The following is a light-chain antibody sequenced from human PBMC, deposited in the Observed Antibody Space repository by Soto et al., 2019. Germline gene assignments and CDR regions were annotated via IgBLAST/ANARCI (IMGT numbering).Light chain of an antibody. CDR2: DSN. Sequence: QSVLTQPPSVSAAPGQTVTISCSGSSSNIGNNYESWYQQLPGTAPKLLIYDSNKRPSGIPERFSASKSGSSATLGITGLQTGDEADYYCGAWDGSLRLYVFGTGTKLTVL. V-gene: IGLV1-51*01. CDR3: GAWDGSLRLYV. J-gene: IGLJ1*01. CDR1: SSNIGNNY.